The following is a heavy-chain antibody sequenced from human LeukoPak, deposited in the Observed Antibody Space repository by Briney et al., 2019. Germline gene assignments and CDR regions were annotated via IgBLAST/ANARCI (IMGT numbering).Heavy chain of an antibody. V-gene: IGHV4-34*01. Sequence: SETLSLTCAVYGGSFSGYYWSWIRQPPGKGLEWIGEINHSGSTNYNPSLKSRVTISVDTSKNQFSLKLSSVTAADTAVYYCARGHNWFDPWGHGTLATVSS. CDR2: INHSGST. CDR3: ARGHNWFDP. J-gene: IGHJ5*02. CDR1: GGSFSGYY.